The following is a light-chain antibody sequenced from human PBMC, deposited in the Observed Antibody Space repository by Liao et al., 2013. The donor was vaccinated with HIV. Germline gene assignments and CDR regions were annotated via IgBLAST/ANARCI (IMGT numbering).Light chain of an antibody. CDR3: QSADSSGYVV. CDR2: KDS. J-gene: IGLJ2*01. V-gene: IGLV3-25*03. CDR1: ALPKQY. Sequence: SYELTQPPSVSVSPGQTARITCSGDALPKQYAYWYQQKPGQAPVLVIYKDSERPSGIPERFSGSSSGTTVTLTISGVQAEDEADYYCQSADSSGYVVFGGGTKADRP.